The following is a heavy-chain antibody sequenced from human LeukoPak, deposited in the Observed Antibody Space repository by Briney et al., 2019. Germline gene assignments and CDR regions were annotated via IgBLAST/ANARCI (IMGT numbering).Heavy chain of an antibody. J-gene: IGHJ5*02. CDR2: IIPILGIA. V-gene: IGHV1-69*04. CDR1: GGTFSSYA. CDR3: ARGRIAAAGTIWFDP. D-gene: IGHD6-13*01. Sequence: SVKVSCKASGGTFSSYAISWVRQAPGQGLEWMGRIIPILGIANYAQKFQGRVAITADKSTSTAYMELSSLRSEDTAVYYCARGRIAAAGTIWFDPWGQGTLVTVSS.